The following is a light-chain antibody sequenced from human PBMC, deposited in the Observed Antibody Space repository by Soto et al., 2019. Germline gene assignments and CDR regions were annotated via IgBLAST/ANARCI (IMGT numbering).Light chain of an antibody. V-gene: IGKV3-20*01. CDR3: QQYGSSSRT. CDR1: QSVSSY. CDR2: GAS. Sequence: DIVLTQSPGTLSLSPGERATLSCRASQSVSSYLAWYQQKPGQAPRLLIYGASSRATGIPDRFSGGGSGTDFTVTISRLGAEDLAEYYCQQYGSSSRTFGQGTKVEVK. J-gene: IGKJ1*01.